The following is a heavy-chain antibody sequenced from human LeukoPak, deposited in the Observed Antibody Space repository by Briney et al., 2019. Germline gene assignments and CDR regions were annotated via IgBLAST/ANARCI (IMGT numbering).Heavy chain of an antibody. Sequence: ASVKVSCKASGYPFTSYYINWVRQAPGQGLEWMGGLNPNSGDTNYAQKFQGRVSMTRDTSISTAYMDLSDLRSDDTAVYYCARGRNIEMTTMSGGSDYWGQGTLVTVSS. CDR2: LNPNSGDT. V-gene: IGHV1-2*02. CDR3: ARGRNIEMTTMSGGSDY. J-gene: IGHJ4*02. CDR1: GYPFTSYY. D-gene: IGHD5-24*01.